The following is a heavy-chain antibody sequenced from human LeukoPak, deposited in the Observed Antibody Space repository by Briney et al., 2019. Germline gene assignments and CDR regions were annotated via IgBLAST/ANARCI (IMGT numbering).Heavy chain of an antibody. D-gene: IGHD4-23*01. Sequence: SETLSLTCTVSGGSISSSNYYWGWIRQPPGKRLEWIGNMYYSGSTYYNPSIKSRVTISVDTSKNQFSLKLNSVTAADTAVYYCARVRVTPYISIDSWGQGTLVTVSS. CDR1: GGSISSSNYY. CDR3: ARVRVTPYISIDS. CDR2: MYYSGST. V-gene: IGHV4-39*07. J-gene: IGHJ4*02.